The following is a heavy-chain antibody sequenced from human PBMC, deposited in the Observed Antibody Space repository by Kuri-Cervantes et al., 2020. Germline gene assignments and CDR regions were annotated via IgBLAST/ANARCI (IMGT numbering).Heavy chain of an antibody. Sequence: GSLRLSCAVYGGSFSGYYWSWIRQPPGKGLEWIGEINHSGSTNYNPSLKSRVTISVDTSKNQFPLKLSSVTAADTAVFYCARGAAAGALDLWGLGTLVTVSS. D-gene: IGHD6-13*01. J-gene: IGHJ2*01. CDR2: INHSGST. CDR1: GGSFSGYY. CDR3: ARGAAAGALDL. V-gene: IGHV4-34*01.